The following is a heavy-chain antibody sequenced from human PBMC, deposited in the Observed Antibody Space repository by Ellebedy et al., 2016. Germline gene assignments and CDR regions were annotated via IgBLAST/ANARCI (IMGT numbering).Heavy chain of an antibody. Sequence: GESLKISCAASGFTFSSYAMSWVRQAPGKGLEWVSSISSSSSYIYYADSVKGRFTISRDNAKNSLYLQMNSLRAEDTAVYYCAAASLHSSSGWAYYFDYWGQGTLVTVSS. CDR1: GFTFSSYA. D-gene: IGHD6-19*01. CDR2: ISSSSSYI. CDR3: AAASLHSSSGWAYYFDY. J-gene: IGHJ4*02. V-gene: IGHV3-21*04.